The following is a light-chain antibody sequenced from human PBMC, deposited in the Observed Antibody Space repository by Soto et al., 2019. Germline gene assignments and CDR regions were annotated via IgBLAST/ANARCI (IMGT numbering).Light chain of an antibody. CDR3: QHYNSCPT. Sequence: TQAAIILTESPADRAILCCRASRSVSNNLACYQQNPRQAPRLLIYGASTRATSIPAMISSSGAGTEFTLTISSLQAEYFAFYCYQHYNSCPTFGQGTKVDIK. CDR1: RSVSNN. V-gene: IGKV3-15*01. J-gene: IGKJ1*01. CDR2: GAS.